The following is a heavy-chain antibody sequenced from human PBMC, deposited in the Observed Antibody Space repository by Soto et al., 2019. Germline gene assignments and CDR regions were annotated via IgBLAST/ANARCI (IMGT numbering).Heavy chain of an antibody. CDR3: ARPSYCSSTSCYAFDI. J-gene: IGHJ3*02. CDR1: GYSFTSYW. D-gene: IGHD2-2*01. CDR2: IYPGDSDT. V-gene: IGHV5-51*01. Sequence: ESLKISCKGSGYSFTSYWIGWVRQMPGKGLEWMGIIYPGDSDTRYSPSFQGQVTISADKSISTAYLQWSSLKASDTAMYYCARPSYCSSTSCYAFDIWGQGTMVTV.